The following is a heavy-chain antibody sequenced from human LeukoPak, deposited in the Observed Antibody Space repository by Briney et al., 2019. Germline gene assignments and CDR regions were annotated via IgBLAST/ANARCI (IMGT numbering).Heavy chain of an antibody. J-gene: IGHJ3*01. D-gene: IGHD5-24*01. CDR1: GGSISSGGYF. CDR3: ARDMGRDGYISGALHV. Sequence: SETLSLTCTVSGGSISSGGYFWSWIRQHPGKGLEWFGSIYYSGSTYYNPSLKSRLSISVDTSKNQFSLKLSSVTAADTAVYYCARDMGRDGYISGALHVWGQGTMVTVSS. V-gene: IGHV4-31*03. CDR2: IYYSGST.